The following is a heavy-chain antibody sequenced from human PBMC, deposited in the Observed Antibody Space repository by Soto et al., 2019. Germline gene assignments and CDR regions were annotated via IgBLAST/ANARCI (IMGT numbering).Heavy chain of an antibody. D-gene: IGHD3-16*02. CDR3: AVGGGDLSLTPFDY. J-gene: IGHJ4*02. Sequence: GGSLRLSCVASGFNFKAYGIHWARQAPGKGLEWVAVISTDGGKQHLADSVKGRFTISRDNLKNTLYLQMNNVRPEDTAVYFCAVGGGDLSLTPFDYWGQGSLVTVSS. CDR2: ISTDGGKQ. V-gene: IGHV3-30-3*01. CDR1: GFNFKAYG.